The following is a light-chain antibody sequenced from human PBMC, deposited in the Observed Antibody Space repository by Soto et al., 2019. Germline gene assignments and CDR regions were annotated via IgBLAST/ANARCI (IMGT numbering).Light chain of an antibody. V-gene: IGKV4-1*01. CDR3: QQYYSTQLT. CDR1: QSVLYSSNNKNY. CDR2: WAS. Sequence: DIVMTQSPDSLAVSLGERATINCKSSQSVLYSSNNKNYLAWYQQKPGQPHKLLIYWASTRESGVHDRFSGSWSGTDFTLTISSRQAEDVAVYFCQQYYSTQLTFGGGTKVESK. J-gene: IGKJ4*01.